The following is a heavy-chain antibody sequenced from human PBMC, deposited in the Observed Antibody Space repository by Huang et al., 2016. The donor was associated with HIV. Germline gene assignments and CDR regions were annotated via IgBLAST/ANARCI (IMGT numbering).Heavy chain of an antibody. Sequence: EVQLVQSGAVVKKPGESLKISCKGSGYTFNGYWIGWVRQMPGKGLEWRGIYYPGDPETPYGRAVQGQVTSSAYKSISTAYLEWSGLKASDTAMYYCARQGVGDFVVEPTGLGAFDIWGQGTMVTVSS. CDR2: YYPGDPET. J-gene: IGHJ3*02. CDR3: ARQGVGDFVVEPTGLGAFDI. V-gene: IGHV5-51*01. D-gene: IGHD2-2*01. CDR1: GYTFNGYW.